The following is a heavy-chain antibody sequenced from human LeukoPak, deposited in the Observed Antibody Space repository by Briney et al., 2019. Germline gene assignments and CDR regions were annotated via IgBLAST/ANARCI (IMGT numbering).Heavy chain of an antibody. CDR1: GYTFTSYG. CDR3: ARDEPYDILTGDAFDI. Sequence: ASVKVSCKASGYTFTSYGISWVRQAPGQGLEWMGWISAYNGNTNYAQKLQGRVTMTTDTSTSTAYMELRSLRSDDTAVYYCARDEPYDILTGDAFDIWGQGTMVTVSS. CDR2: ISAYNGNT. J-gene: IGHJ3*02. D-gene: IGHD3-9*01. V-gene: IGHV1-18*01.